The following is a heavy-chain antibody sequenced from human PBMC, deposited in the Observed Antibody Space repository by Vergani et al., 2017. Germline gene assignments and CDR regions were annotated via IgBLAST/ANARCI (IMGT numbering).Heavy chain of an antibody. V-gene: IGHV1-69*06. D-gene: IGHD3-22*01. CDR3: ARDPQGVVVVINAFDI. CDR1: GGTFSTYG. CDR2: ITPFFRTP. J-gene: IGHJ3*02. Sequence: QVHLVQSGAEVKKPGSSVQVSCKASGGTFSTYGINWVRQAPGQGLEWMGGITPFFRTPKYAQKFQGRVTMTTDTSTSTAYMELRSLRSDDTAVYYCARDPQGVVVVINAFDIWGQGTMVTVSS.